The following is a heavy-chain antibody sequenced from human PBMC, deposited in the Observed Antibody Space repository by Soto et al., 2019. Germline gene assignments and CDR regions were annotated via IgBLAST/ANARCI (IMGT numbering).Heavy chain of an antibody. D-gene: IGHD3-16*02. CDR1: GFTFRSYA. J-gene: IGHJ4*02. CDR2: ISGSGGST. CDR3: AKDSGGLVYDYIGGSYRPGIDY. V-gene: IGHV3-23*01. Sequence: GSLRLSCAASGFTFRSYAMSWVRQAPGKGLEWVSAISGSGGSTYYADSVKGRFTISRDNSKNTLYLQMNSLRAEDTAVYYCAKDSGGLVYDYIGGSYRPGIDYWGQGTLVTVSS.